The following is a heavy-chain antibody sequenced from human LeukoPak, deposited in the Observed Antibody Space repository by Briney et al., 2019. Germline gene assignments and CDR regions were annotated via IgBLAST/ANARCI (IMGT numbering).Heavy chain of an antibody. J-gene: IGHJ4*02. CDR2: LNHTGSA. V-gene: IGHV4-59*08. D-gene: IGHD6-13*01. Sequence: KPSETLSLTCSVSGVSISDYFWTWIRQPPGKGLEWIGFLNHTGSAIHSPSLKSRLSISGDVSKNQISLKLNSVTAADTAVYYCARTLSGYSSSWLGYYFDYWGQGTLVTVSS. CDR3: ARTLSGYSSSWLGYYFDY. CDR1: GVSISDYF.